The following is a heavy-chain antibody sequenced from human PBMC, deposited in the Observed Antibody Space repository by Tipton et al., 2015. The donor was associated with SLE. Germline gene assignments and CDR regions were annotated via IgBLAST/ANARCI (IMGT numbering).Heavy chain of an antibody. D-gene: IGHD6-13*01. Sequence: TLSLTCSVSGVSITNYHSYWDWFRQTAGKGLEWIGRIYFPGRTYYNPSVTRRVTIALDTSKNEFSLEMTSVTTADTGVYYCARDFRAVAGRFFYYYMDVWGKGTTVTV. V-gene: IGHV4-61*02. CDR1: GVSITNYHSY. J-gene: IGHJ6*03. CDR3: ARDFRAVAGRFFYYYMDV. CDR2: IYFPGRT.